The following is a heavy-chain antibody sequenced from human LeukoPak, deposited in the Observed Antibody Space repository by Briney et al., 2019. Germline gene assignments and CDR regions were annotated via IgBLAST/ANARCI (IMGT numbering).Heavy chain of an antibody. J-gene: IGHJ4*02. CDR3: AREARATPDF. Sequence: GGSLRFSCAASGFRFSGHYMSWIRQAPGKGLEWISYITNSGDFVNYADSVKGRFTISRDNAKNSLYLQMNSLRAEDTAVYYCAREARATPDFWGQGTVVTVSS. D-gene: IGHD1-26*01. CDR1: GFRFSGHY. V-gene: IGHV3-11*01. CDR2: ITNSGDFV.